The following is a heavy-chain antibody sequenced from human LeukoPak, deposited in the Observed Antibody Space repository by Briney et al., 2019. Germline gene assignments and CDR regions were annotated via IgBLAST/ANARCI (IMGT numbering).Heavy chain of an antibody. CDR3: ARDSDSSGYTPLGAFDI. J-gene: IGHJ3*02. CDR1: GYTFTSYG. CDR2: ISAYNGNT. D-gene: IGHD3-22*01. Sequence: ASVKVSCKASGYTFTSYGINWVRQAPGQGLEWMGWISAYNGNTNYAQKLQGRVTMTTDTSTSTAYMELRSLRSDDTAVYYCARDSDSSGYTPLGAFDIWGQGTMVTVSS. V-gene: IGHV1-18*01.